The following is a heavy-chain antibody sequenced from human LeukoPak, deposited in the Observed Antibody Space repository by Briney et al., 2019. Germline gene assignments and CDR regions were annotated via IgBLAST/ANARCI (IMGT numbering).Heavy chain of an antibody. CDR2: ISSSGSTI. CDR3: ASLYSDFWSGYYTKYFDY. CDR1: GFSFSDYY. D-gene: IGHD3-3*01. J-gene: IGHJ4*02. Sequence: PGGSLRLSCAASGFSFSDYYMSWVRQAPGKGLEWVSYISSSGSTIYYADSVKGRFTISRDNAKNSLYLQMNSLRAEDTAVYYCASLYSDFWSGYYTKYFDYWGQGTLVTVSS. V-gene: IGHV3-11*04.